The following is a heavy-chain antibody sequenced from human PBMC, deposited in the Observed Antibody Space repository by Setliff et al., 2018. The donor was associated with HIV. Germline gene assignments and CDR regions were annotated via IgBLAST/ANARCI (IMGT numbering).Heavy chain of an antibody. CDR1: GGSISSNY. Sequence: SETLSLTCTVSGGSISSNYWSWMRQPPGKGLEWIGHIYYSGSTNYNPSLNSRVTISVDTSKNQFSLKVNSVTAADTAVYFCARGRGSSSSWPIDYWGQGTLVTVSS. V-gene: IGHV4-59*08. CDR3: ARGRGSSSSWPIDY. CDR2: IYYSGST. J-gene: IGHJ4*02. D-gene: IGHD6-13*01.